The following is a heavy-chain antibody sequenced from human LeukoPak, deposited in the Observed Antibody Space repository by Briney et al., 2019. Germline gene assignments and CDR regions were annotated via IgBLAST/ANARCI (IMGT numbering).Heavy chain of an antibody. Sequence: GGSLRLSCAASGFTFSSHAMSWVRQAPGKGLEWVSGISGSGGSTYYVDSVKGRFTFSRDNSKNTLYLRMNSLSAEDTAVYYCANEIGNTIFGVVIPVDYWGQGTLVTVSS. CDR3: ANEIGNTIFGVVIPVDY. CDR1: GFTFSSHA. V-gene: IGHV3-23*01. D-gene: IGHD3-3*01. CDR2: ISGSGGST. J-gene: IGHJ4*02.